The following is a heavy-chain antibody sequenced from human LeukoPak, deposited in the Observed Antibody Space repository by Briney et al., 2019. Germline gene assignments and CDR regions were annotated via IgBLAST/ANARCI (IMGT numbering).Heavy chain of an antibody. J-gene: IGHJ4*02. V-gene: IGHV4-59*08. D-gene: IGHD3-22*01. CDR2: ISSSGST. CDR1: GXSISSYY. CDR3: ASHRAYYDSSGYYYYFDY. Sequence: SETLSLTCTVTGXSISSYYWNWIRQPPGKGLEWIAYISSSGSTNYNPFLKSRVTISVDTSKNQFSLKVQSVTAADTSIYYCASHRAYYDSSGYYYYFDYWGQGTLVPVSS.